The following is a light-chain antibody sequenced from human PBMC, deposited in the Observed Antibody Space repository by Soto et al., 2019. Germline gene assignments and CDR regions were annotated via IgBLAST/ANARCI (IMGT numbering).Light chain of an antibody. Sequence: EIVLTQSPGTLSLSPGERATLSCRASQSVSSSYLVWHQQKPGQAPRLLIYAASRRATGIPDRFSGSGSGTDFTLTISSLQAEDFATYYCQQTRSYPSTFGGGTKVDIK. J-gene: IGKJ4*01. CDR1: QSVSSSY. V-gene: IGKV3-20*01. CDR2: AAS. CDR3: QQTRSYPST.